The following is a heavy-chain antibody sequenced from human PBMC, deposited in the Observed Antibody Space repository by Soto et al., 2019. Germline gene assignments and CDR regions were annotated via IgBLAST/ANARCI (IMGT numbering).Heavy chain of an antibody. Sequence: GGSLRLCCAASGFTFSSYEMNWVRQAPGKGLEWVSYISSSGSTIYYADSVKGRFTVSRDNAKNSLYLQRNSLRAEDTAVYYCERGGRYCSGGSCYDSGYYYGKDVWGQRTTVTVSS. V-gene: IGHV3-48*03. CDR3: ERGGRYCSGGSCYDSGYYYGKDV. D-gene: IGHD2-15*01. J-gene: IGHJ6*02. CDR2: ISSSGSTI. CDR1: GFTFSSYE.